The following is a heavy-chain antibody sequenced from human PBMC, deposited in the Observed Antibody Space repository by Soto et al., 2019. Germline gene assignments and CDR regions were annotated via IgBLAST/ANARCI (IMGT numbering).Heavy chain of an antibody. CDR2: IWSDGSNK. V-gene: IGHV3-33*01. D-gene: IGHD3-9*01. J-gene: IGHJ2*01. CDR1: GFTFSSYG. Sequence: QVQLVESGGGVVQPGRSLRLSCAASGFTFSSYGMHWVRQAPGKGLEWVAVIWSDGSNKYYADSVKGRFTISRDNSKNTLYLQMNSLRAEDTAVYYCARDPTYYDILTGLDWYFDLWGRGTLVTVSS. CDR3: ARDPTYYDILTGLDWYFDL.